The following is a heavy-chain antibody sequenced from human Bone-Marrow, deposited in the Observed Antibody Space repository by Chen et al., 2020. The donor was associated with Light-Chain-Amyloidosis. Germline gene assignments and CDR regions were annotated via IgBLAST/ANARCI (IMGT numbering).Heavy chain of an antibody. Sequence: EVQLEQSGPEVKKPGESLKISCKGSGYTFPNYWIGWVRQMPGKGLEWMGVIYPDDSDARYRPSVEGQVTISADKSITTAYLQWRSLKASGTAMYYCARRRDGYNFDYWGQGTLVTVSS. CDR1: GYTFPNYW. CDR2: IYPDDSDA. CDR3: ARRRDGYNFDY. V-gene: IGHV5-51*01. J-gene: IGHJ4*02. D-gene: IGHD5-12*01.